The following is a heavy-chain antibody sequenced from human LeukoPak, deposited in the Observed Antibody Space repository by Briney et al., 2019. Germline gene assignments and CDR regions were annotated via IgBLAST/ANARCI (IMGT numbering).Heavy chain of an antibody. Sequence: GGSLGLSCAASGFTFSSYAMSWVRQAPGKGLEWVSAISGSGGSTYYADSVKGRFTISRDNSKNTLYLQTNSLRAEDTAVYYCANTQIAVAGTGDYWGQGTLVTVSS. CDR3: ANTQIAVAGTGDY. V-gene: IGHV3-23*01. D-gene: IGHD6-19*01. J-gene: IGHJ4*02. CDR1: GFTFSSYA. CDR2: ISGSGGST.